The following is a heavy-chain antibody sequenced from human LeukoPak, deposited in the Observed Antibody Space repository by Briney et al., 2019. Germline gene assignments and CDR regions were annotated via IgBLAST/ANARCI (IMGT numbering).Heavy chain of an antibody. V-gene: IGHV4-4*07. Sequence: SETLSLTCTVSGGSISSYYWSWIRQPAGKGLEWIGRIYTSGSTNYNPSLKSRVTMSVDTSKNQFSPKLSSVTAADTAVYYCARDSGSSGWYLVDYWGQGTLVTVSS. CDR2: IYTSGST. D-gene: IGHD6-19*01. J-gene: IGHJ4*02. CDR1: GGSISSYY. CDR3: ARDSGSSGWYLVDY.